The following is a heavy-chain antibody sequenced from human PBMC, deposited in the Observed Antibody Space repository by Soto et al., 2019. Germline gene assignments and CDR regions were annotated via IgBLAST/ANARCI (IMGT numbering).Heavy chain of an antibody. D-gene: IGHD3-3*01. V-gene: IGHV4-31*03. CDR3: ARGFAIFGGPNWFDP. CDR2: IYYSGST. CDR1: GGSISSGGYY. J-gene: IGHJ5*02. Sequence: SETLSLTCTVSGGSISSGGYYWSWIRQHPGKGLEWIGYIYYSGSTYYNPSLKSRVTISVDTSKNQFSLKLSSVTAADTAEYYCARGFAIFGGPNWFDPWGQGTLVTVSS.